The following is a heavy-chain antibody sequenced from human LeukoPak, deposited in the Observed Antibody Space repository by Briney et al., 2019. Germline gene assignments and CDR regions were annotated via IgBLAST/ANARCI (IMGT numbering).Heavy chain of an antibody. V-gene: IGHV4-34*01. CDR2: INHSGST. Sequence: SETLSLTCAVYGGSFSGYYWSWIRQPPGKGLEWIGEINHSGSTNYNPSLKSRVTISVDTSKNQFSLKLSSVTAADTAVYYCARSFRGYCSITSCPNLDYWGQGTLVTVSS. CDR3: ARSFRGYCSITSCPNLDY. J-gene: IGHJ4*02. CDR1: GGSFSGYY. D-gene: IGHD2-2*01.